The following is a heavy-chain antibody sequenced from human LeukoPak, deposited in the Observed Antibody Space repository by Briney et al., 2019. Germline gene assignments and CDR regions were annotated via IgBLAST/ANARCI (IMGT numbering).Heavy chain of an antibody. J-gene: IGHJ4*02. Sequence: SETLSLTCTVSGGSISSGGYYWSWIRQHPGKGLEWIGYIYYSGRTYYNPSLKSRVTISVDTSKNQFSLKLSSVTAADTAVYYCARTRRGLRVNLANWGQGTLVTVPS. D-gene: IGHD1-26*01. CDR1: GGSISSGGYY. V-gene: IGHV4-31*03. CDR2: IYYSGRT. CDR3: ARTRRGLRVNLAN.